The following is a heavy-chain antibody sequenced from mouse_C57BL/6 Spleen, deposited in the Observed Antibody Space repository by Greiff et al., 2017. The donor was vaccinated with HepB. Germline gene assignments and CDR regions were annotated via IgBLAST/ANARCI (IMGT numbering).Heavy chain of an antibody. CDR1: GFTFSSYA. J-gene: IGHJ3*01. CDR2: ISSGGDYI. CDR3: TREGDLTGVFAY. Sequence: EVQLVESGEGLVKPGGSLKLSCAASGFTFSSYAMSWVRQTPEKRLEWVAYISSGGDYIYYADTVKGRFTISRDNARNTLYLQMSSLKSEDTAMYYCTREGDLTGVFAYWGQGTLVTVSA. V-gene: IGHV5-9-1*02. D-gene: IGHD4-1*01.